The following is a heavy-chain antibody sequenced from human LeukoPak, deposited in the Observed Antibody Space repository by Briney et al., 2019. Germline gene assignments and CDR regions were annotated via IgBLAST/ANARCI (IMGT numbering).Heavy chain of an antibody. D-gene: IGHD2-15*01. CDR3: ASLGYCSGGSCYSVPFDY. Sequence: PSQTLSLTCAVSGGSISSGGYSWSWIRQPPGKGLEWIGYIYYSGSTYYNPSLKSRVTISVDTSKNQFSLKLSSVTAADTAVYYCASLGYCSGGSCYSVPFDYWGQGTLVTVSS. V-gene: IGHV4-30-4*08. J-gene: IGHJ4*02. CDR2: IYYSGST. CDR1: GGSISSGGYS.